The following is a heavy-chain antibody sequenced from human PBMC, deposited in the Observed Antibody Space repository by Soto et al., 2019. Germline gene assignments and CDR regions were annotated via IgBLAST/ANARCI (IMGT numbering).Heavy chain of an antibody. CDR3: ARDLCSSTSCYDLVLDY. CDR1: GGTFKRYV. J-gene: IGHJ4*02. CDR2: IIPLFGTP. D-gene: IGHD2-2*01. V-gene: IGHV1-69*13. Sequence: SSVKVSCKASGGTFKRYVFSWVRHAPGQGLEWMGGIIPLFGTPNYAQKFQGRVTITADESTSTAYMEMSSLRSEDTAVYYCARDLCSSTSCYDLVLDYWGQGTLVTVSS.